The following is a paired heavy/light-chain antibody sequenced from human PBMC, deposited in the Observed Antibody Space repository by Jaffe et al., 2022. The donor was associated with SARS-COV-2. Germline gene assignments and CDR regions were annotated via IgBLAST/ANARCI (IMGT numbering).Light chain of an antibody. Sequence: QSALTQPASVSGSPGQSITISCTGISSDVGSYKFVSWYQRHPGKAPKLMIYEGSKRPSGVSSRFSGSKSDNTASLTISGLQAEDEADYYCCSYGGRYAPVVFGGGTKLTVL. CDR1: SSDVGSYKF. CDR3: CSYGGRYAPVV. V-gene: IGLV2-23*01. J-gene: IGLJ2*01. CDR2: EGS.
Heavy chain of an antibody. CDR1: GFPFGDYA. CDR3: AKGWANCGDDCGYHYYNMDV. Sequence: EVQLLESGGDLVQPGGSLRLSCAASGFPFGDYAMTWVRQAPGEGLEWVSSISGSGNSRYYADSVRGRITISRDNSKYMLSLQMNDLRAEDTAVYYCAKGWANCGDDCGYHYYNMDVWGQGTTVTVSS. CDR2: ISGSGNSR. J-gene: IGHJ6*02. D-gene: IGHD2-21*02. V-gene: IGHV3-23*01.